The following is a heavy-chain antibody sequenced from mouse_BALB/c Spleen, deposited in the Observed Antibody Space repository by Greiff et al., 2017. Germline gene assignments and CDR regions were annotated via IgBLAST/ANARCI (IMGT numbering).Heavy chain of an antibody. D-gene: IGHD1-1*01. Sequence: DVMLVESGGGLVQPGGSRKLSCAASGFTFSSFGMHWVRQAPEKGLEWVAYISSGSSTIYYADTVKGRFTISRDNPKNTLFLQMTSLRSEDTAMYYCARGDYYGSSYDYAMDYWGQGTSVTVSS. V-gene: IGHV5-17*02. J-gene: IGHJ4*01. CDR1: GFTFSSFG. CDR2: ISSGSSTI. CDR3: ARGDYYGSSYDYAMDY.